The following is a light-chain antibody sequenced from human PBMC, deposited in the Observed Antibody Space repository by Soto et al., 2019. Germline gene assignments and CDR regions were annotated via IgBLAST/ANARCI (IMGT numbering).Light chain of an antibody. CDR1: SSNIGKNT. Sequence: QSVLTQPPSASGTPGQRVTISCSGSSSNIGKNTVNWYRQLPGTAPKLLIYSYNQRPSGVPDRFSGSKSGTSASLAISGLRSEDEGSYYCAAWDDSLIGPVFGGGTKLTVL. CDR3: AAWDDSLIGPV. J-gene: IGLJ2*01. CDR2: SYN. V-gene: IGLV1-44*01.